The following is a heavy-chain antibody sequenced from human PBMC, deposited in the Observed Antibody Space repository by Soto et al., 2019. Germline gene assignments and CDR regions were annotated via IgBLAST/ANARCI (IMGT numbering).Heavy chain of an antibody. CDR2: IYYTGNT. D-gene: IGHD5-12*01. J-gene: IGHJ4*02. CDR3: ARQAVAHDC. Sequence: PSETLSLTCTVFGGSISSSSYYWAWIRQPPGKELEWIGSIYYTGNTYYNPSLKSRVTISVDTSKNQFSLKLTSVTAADTAVYYCARQAVAHDCWGQGSLVTVSS. V-gene: IGHV4-39*01. CDR1: GGSISSSSYY.